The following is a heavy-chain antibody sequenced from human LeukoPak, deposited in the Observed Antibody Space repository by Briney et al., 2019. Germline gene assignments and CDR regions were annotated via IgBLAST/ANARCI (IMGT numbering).Heavy chain of an antibody. CDR3: ARDPYDGDSSFDY. D-gene: IGHD4-17*01. Sequence: GSLRLSCAASGFTFRSYSLNWIRQPPGKGLEWIGSIYYSGSTYYNPSLKSRVTISVDTSKNQFSLKLSSVTAADTAVYYCARDPYDGDSSFDYWGQGTLVTVSS. J-gene: IGHJ4*02. V-gene: IGHV4-39*07. CDR2: IYYSGST. CDR1: GFTFRSYS.